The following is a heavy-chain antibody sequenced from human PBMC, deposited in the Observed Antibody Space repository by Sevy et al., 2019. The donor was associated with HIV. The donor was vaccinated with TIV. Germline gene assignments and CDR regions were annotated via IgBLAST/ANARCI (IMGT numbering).Heavy chain of an antibody. CDR2: ISHSGST. V-gene: IGHV4-38-2*01. CDR3: ARSVSGFDY. J-gene: IGHJ4*02. Sequence: SETLSLTCAVSGYSISSGYYWGWIRQPPGRGLEWIGSISHSGSTYYNPSFKGRFTISVDTSKNQFSLKLSSVTAADTAVYYCARSVSGFDYWGQGTLVTVSS. D-gene: IGHD3-16*01. CDR1: GYSISSGYY.